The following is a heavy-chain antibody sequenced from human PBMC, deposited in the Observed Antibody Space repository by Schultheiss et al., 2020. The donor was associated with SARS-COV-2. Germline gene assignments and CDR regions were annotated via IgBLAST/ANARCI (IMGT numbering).Heavy chain of an antibody. CDR1: GGSLSPYF. J-gene: IGHJ4*02. CDR2: IYTSGST. CDR3: ARVDYGGTIDY. D-gene: IGHD4-23*01. Sequence: SETLSLTCTVSGGSLSPYFWNWIRHPPGKGLEWIGRIYTSGSTNYNPSLKSRVTISVDTSKNQFSLKLSSVTAADTAVYYCARVDYGGTIDYWGQGTLVTVSS. V-gene: IGHV4-4*08.